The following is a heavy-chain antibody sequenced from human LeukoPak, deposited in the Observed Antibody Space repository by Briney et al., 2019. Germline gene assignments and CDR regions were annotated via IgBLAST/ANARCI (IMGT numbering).Heavy chain of an antibody. V-gene: IGHV4-38-2*01. J-gene: IGHJ4*02. CDR2: MSHSGST. Sequence: SETLSLTCGVSGYSISSGYHWGWIRQPTGKGLEWIGSMSHSGSTYYNPSLKSRVTISVDTSKNQFSLKLSSVTAADTAVYYCARGNFVLRYFDWFDYWGQGTLVTVSS. CDR3: ARGNFVLRYFDWFDY. D-gene: IGHD3-9*01. CDR1: GYSISSGYH.